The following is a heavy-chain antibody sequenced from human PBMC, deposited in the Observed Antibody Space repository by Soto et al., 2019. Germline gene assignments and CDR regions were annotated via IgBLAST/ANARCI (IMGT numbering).Heavy chain of an antibody. Sequence: SETLSLTCNVSGGSISNYYWTWVRQSPERGLEWIGYMYYNGNINYNPSLKSRVTISIDTSKNQFSLTLKSVTAADTAVYYCASGGNWFDPWGQGVLVTVSS. CDR2: MYYNGNI. J-gene: IGHJ5*02. V-gene: IGHV4-59*01. D-gene: IGHD3-16*01. CDR1: GGSISNYY. CDR3: ASGGNWFDP.